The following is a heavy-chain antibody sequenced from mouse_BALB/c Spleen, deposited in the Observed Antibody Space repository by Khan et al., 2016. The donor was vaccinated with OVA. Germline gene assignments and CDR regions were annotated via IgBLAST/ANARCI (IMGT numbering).Heavy chain of an antibody. D-gene: IGHD1-2*01. J-gene: IGHJ3*01. CDR1: GYTFTNYG. CDR2: INTYTGEP. CDR3: ARKRPPLAY. V-gene: IGHV9-3-1*01. Sequence: QIQLVQSGPELKKPGETVKISCKASGYTFTNYGMNWVKQAPGKGLKWMGWINTYTGEPTYADDFKGRFAFSLETSASTAYLQINNPKNEDTATXFCARKRPPLAYWGQGTLVTVSA.